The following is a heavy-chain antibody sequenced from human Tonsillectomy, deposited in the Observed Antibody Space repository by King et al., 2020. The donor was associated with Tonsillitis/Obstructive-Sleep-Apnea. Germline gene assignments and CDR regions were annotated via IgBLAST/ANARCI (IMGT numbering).Heavy chain of an antibody. V-gene: IGHV2-70*11. D-gene: IGHD1-7*01. CDR2: IDWDDDK. CDR3: ARSDTNWNYAAFDI. J-gene: IGHJ3*02. Sequence: TLQESGPALVKPTQTLTLTCTFSGFSLSTSGVCVSWIRQPPGKALEWLARIDWDDDKYYTTSLKTRLTISKDTSKNQVVLTMTNMDPVDTATYYCARSDTNWNYAAFDIWGQGTMVTVSS. CDR1: GFSLSTSGVC.